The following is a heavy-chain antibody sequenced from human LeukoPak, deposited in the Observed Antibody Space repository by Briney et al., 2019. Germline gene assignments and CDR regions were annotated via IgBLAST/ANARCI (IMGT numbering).Heavy chain of an antibody. D-gene: IGHD5/OR15-5a*01. V-gene: IGHV3-66*01. CDR3: ASVSGSLRSDAFDI. CDR2: IYSGGST. Sequence: AGGSLRLSCAASGFTVSSNYMSWVRQAPGKGLEWVSVIYSGGSTYYADSVKGRFTISRDNSKNTLYLQMNSLRAEDTAVCYCASVSGSLRSDAFDIWGQGTMVTVSS. J-gene: IGHJ3*02. CDR1: GFTVSSNY.